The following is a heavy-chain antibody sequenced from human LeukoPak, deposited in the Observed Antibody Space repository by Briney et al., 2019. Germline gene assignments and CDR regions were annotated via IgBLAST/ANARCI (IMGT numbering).Heavy chain of an antibody. D-gene: IGHD3-10*01. V-gene: IGHV4-59*01. J-gene: IGHJ5*02. CDR2: IYYSGNT. Sequence: SETLSLTCTVSGGSISSYYWSRIRQPPGKGLEWIGYIYYSGNTNYNPSLKSRVTMSVDTSKNQFSLKVTSVTAADTAVYYCARGPPGGRFDPWGQGTLVTVSS. CDR3: ARGPPGGRFDP. CDR1: GGSISSYY.